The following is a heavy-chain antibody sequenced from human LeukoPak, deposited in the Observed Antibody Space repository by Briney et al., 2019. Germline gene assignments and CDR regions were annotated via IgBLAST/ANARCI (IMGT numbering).Heavy chain of an antibody. D-gene: IGHD4-17*01. CDR3: AKASYYGDYSPDY. J-gene: IGHJ4*02. Sequence: PGGSLRLSCVASGFTFSDYGMHWVRQAPGKGLEWVAVISYDGSNKYYADSVKGRFTISRDNSKNTLYLQMNSLRAEDTAVYYCAKASYYGDYSPDYWGQGTLVTVSS. V-gene: IGHV3-30*18. CDR1: GFTFSDYG. CDR2: ISYDGSNK.